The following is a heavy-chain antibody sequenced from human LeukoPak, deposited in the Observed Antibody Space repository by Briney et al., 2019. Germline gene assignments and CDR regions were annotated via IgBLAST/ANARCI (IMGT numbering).Heavy chain of an antibody. CDR1: GFTFSSYD. Sequence: GGSLRLSCAASGFTFSSYDMHWVRQATGKGLEWVSAIGTAGDTYYPGSVKGRFTISRENAKNSLYLQMNSLRAGDTAVYYCARSSYYYFYGMDVWGQGTTVTVSS. V-gene: IGHV3-13*01. CDR2: IGTAGDT. CDR3: ARSSYYYFYGMDV. J-gene: IGHJ6*02.